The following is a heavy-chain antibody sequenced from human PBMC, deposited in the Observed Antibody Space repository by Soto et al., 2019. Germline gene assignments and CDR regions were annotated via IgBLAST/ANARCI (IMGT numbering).Heavy chain of an antibody. Sequence: SGPTLVNPTQTLTLTCTFSGFSLSTSGMCVSWIRQPPGKALEWLALIDWDDDKYYSTSLKIRLTISKDTSKNQVVLTMTNMDPVDTATYYCARADCTNGVCPFDIWGQGTMVTVSS. J-gene: IGHJ3*02. CDR3: ARADCTNGVCPFDI. V-gene: IGHV2-70*01. CDR2: IDWDDDK. D-gene: IGHD2-8*01. CDR1: GFSLSTSGMC.